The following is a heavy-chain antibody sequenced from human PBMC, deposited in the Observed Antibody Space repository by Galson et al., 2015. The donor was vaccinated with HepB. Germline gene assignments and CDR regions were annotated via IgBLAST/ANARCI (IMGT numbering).Heavy chain of an antibody. CDR2: ISGSGGST. CDR1: GFTFSSYA. J-gene: IGHJ3*02. Sequence: SLRLSCAAPGFTFSSYAMYWVRQAPGKGLEWVSGISGSGGSTYYADSVKGRFTISRDNSKNTLYLQMNSLRAEDTAVYYCAKDLSYSSGWNDAFDIWGQGTMVTVSS. CDR3: AKDLSYSSGWNDAFDI. V-gene: IGHV3-23*01. D-gene: IGHD6-19*01.